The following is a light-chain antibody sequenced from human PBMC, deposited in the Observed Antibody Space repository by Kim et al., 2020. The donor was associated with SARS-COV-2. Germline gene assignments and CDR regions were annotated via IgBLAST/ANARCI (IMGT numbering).Light chain of an antibody. CDR1: SSNIGTNT. V-gene: IGLV1-44*01. CDR2: RNN. J-gene: IGLJ3*02. CDR3: AAWDDDLSAWM. Sequence: GQIVTISCSGSSSNIGTNTVKWYQHFPGTAPELLIFRNNQRPSGVPARFSGSKSGTSASLAISDLQSDDEADYYCAAWDDDLSAWMFGGGTQLTVL.